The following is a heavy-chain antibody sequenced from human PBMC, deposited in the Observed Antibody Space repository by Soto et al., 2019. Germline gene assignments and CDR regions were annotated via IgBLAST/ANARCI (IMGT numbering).Heavy chain of an antibody. D-gene: IGHD1-7*01. V-gene: IGHV1-24*01. J-gene: IGHJ5*02. CDR1: GYTLTELS. Sequence: ASVKVSCKVSGYTLTELSMHWVRQAPGKGLEWMGGFDPEDGETIYAQKFQGRVTMTEDTSTDTAYMELSSLRSEDTAVYYCATVYNWNLRAEINWFDPWGQGTLVTVSS. CDR2: FDPEDGET. CDR3: ATVYNWNLRAEINWFDP.